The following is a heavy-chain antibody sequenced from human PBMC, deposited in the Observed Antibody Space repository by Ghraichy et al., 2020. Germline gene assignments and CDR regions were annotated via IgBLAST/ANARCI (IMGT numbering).Heavy chain of an antibody. Sequence: GGSLRLSCAASGFTFSNYGMHWVRQAPGKGLEWVAVISYDGNNNFYAVSVKGRFTISRDDSKKTLDLQMSSLSTEDTAVYYCVKDYFEYGGIYFNGAFDLWGQGTMVTVSS. CDR3: VKDYFEYGGIYFNGAFDL. CDR2: ISYDGNNN. D-gene: IGHD1-26*01. J-gene: IGHJ3*01. V-gene: IGHV3-30*18. CDR1: GFTFSNYG.